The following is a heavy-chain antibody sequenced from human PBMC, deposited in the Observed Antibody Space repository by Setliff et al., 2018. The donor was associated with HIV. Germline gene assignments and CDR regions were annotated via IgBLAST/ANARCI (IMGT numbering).Heavy chain of an antibody. CDR2: IYHSGTT. CDR1: GYSISSGYY. J-gene: IGHJ4*02. D-gene: IGHD3-22*01. V-gene: IGHV4-38-2*01. CDR3: ARYDSGGYYSLDY. Sequence: SETLSLTCAVSGYSISSGYYWGWIRQPPGKGLEWVRSIYHSGTTYYNPSLKSGVTISVDTSKNQFSLKLSSVTAADTAVYSCARYDSGGYYSLDYWGQGTLVTVSS.